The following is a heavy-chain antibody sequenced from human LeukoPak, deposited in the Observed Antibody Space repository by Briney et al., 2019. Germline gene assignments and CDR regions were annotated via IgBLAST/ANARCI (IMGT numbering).Heavy chain of an antibody. J-gene: IGHJ4*02. Sequence: ASVKVSCKASGYTFTSYDINWVRQATGQGLEWMGWMNPNSGNTGYAQKFQGRVTMTRNTSISTAYMELSSLRSEDTAVYYCARGHYDFWSGYPTPPEYYFDYWGQGTLVTVSS. D-gene: IGHD3-3*01. CDR3: ARGHYDFWSGYPTPPEYYFDY. CDR1: GYTFTSYD. CDR2: MNPNSGNT. V-gene: IGHV1-8*01.